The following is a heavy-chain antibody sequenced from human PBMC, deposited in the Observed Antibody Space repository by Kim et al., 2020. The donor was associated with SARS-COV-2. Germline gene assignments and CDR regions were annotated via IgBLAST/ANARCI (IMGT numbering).Heavy chain of an antibody. Sequence: CGGGSTYDADSVKGRFTISRDNSKNTLYLQMNSLRAEDTAVYYCAKTSQHWGQGTLVTVSS. J-gene: IGHJ1*01. CDR3: AKTSQH. CDR2: CGGGST. V-gene: IGHV3-53*01. D-gene: IGHD4-17*01.